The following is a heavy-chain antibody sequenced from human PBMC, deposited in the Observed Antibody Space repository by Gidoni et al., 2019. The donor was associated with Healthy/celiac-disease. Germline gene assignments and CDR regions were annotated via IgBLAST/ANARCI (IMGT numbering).Heavy chain of an antibody. V-gene: IGHV3-30*18. CDR3: AKDRRWELGWFDP. Sequence: QVQLVESGGGVVQPGRSLRLSCAASGFPFSSYGMHWVRQAPGKGLEWVAVISYDGSNKYYADSVKGRFTISRDNSKNTLYLQMNSLRAEDTAVYYCAKDRRWELGWFDPWGQGTLVTVSS. CDR1: GFPFSSYG. CDR2: ISYDGSNK. J-gene: IGHJ5*02. D-gene: IGHD1-26*01.